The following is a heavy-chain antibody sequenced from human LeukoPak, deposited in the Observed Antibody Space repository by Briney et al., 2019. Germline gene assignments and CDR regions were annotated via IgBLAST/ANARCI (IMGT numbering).Heavy chain of an antibody. Sequence: GASVKVSCEASGYTLTGYYMHWLRQAPGQGLEWMGWINPNSGDTDYAQKFQGRVTMTRDTSISTAYMELSRLTSDDTAVYYCAKNPYEYYFDYWGQGTLSPSPQ. J-gene: IGHJ4*02. CDR1: GYTLTGYY. D-gene: IGHD5-12*01. V-gene: IGHV1-2*02. CDR2: INPNSGDT. CDR3: AKNPYEYYFDY.